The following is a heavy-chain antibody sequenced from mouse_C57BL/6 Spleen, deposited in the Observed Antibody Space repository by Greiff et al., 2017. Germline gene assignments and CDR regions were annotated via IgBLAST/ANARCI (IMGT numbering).Heavy chain of an antibody. CDR1: GFTFSSYA. CDR2: ISDGGSYT. V-gene: IGHV5-4*03. Sequence: EVKVVESGGGLVKPGGSLKLSCAASGFTFSSYAMSWVRQTPEKRLEWVATISDGGSYTYYPDNVKGRFTISRDNAKNNLYLQMSHLKSEDTAMYYCARRGGYCGSSHWYFDVWGTGTTVTVSS. CDR3: ARRGGYCGSSHWYFDV. D-gene: IGHD1-1*01. J-gene: IGHJ1*03.